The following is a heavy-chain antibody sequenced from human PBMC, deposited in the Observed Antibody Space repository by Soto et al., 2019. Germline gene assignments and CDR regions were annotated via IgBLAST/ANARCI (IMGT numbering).Heavy chain of an antibody. CDR1: GFSFRDYD. V-gene: IGHV3-13*05. J-gene: IGHJ6*02. CDR3: ARAYLGRLPRRADYYNAMAV. D-gene: IGHD1-26*01. CDR2: LGAARDP. Sequence: EVQLVESGGGSVQPGESLRLSCAASGFSFRDYDMHWVRQRKGKGLEWVSALGAARDPYYVGSVKGRFSVSRDNAQNSWFLQMNNLGVDDTAVYFCARAYLGRLPRRADYYNAMAVWGRGTTVTVSS.